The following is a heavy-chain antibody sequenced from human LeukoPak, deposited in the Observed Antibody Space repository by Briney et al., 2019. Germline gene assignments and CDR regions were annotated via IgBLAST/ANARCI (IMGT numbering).Heavy chain of an antibody. V-gene: IGHV3-30*02. CDR2: IRYDGKTE. CDR3: AKDLNTVVMQYFDS. CDR1: GFPFSSYG. D-gene: IGHD2-21*01. J-gene: IGHJ4*02. Sequence: PGGSLRLSCTGSGFPFSSYGMHWVRQTPGRGLEWVAFIRYDGKTEYYADSVKGRFTIAREDSHSTVHLHMKDLRPDDAAVYFCAKDLNTVVMQYFDSWAREPWSASPQ.